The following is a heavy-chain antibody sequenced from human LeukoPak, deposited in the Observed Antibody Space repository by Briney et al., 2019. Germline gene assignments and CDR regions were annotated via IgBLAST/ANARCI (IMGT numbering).Heavy chain of an antibody. Sequence: GASVKVSCKASGYTFTSYYIHWVRQAPGQGLEWMGIINPSGGSTTYAQKFQGRVTMTRDTSTSTVYMELSSLRSEDTAVYYCARGLVWGGRSGSYYMVYWGQGTLVTVSS. J-gene: IGHJ4*02. CDR3: ARGLVWGGRSGSYYMVY. CDR2: INPSGGST. D-gene: IGHD3-10*01. CDR1: GYTFTSYY. V-gene: IGHV1-46*01.